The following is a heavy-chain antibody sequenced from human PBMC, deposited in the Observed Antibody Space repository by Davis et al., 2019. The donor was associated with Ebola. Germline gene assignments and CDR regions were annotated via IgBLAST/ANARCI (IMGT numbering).Heavy chain of an antibody. CDR3: ARPQLTGYLGDAFDI. CDR2: MNPNSGNT. D-gene: IGHD3-9*01. Sequence: ASVKVSCKASGYTFTSYDINWVRQAPGQGLEWMGWMNPNSGNTGYAQKFQGRVTMTRNTSISTAYMELSSLGSEDTAVYYCARPQLTGYLGDAFDIWGQGTTVTVSS. CDR1: GYTFTSYD. V-gene: IGHV1-8*01. J-gene: IGHJ3*02.